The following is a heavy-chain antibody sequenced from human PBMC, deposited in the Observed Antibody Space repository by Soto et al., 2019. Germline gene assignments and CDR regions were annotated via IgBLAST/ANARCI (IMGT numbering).Heavy chain of an antibody. CDR3: ARHEYSSSSGYYYYGMDV. D-gene: IGHD6-6*01. CDR1: GGTFSSYA. CDR2: IIPIFGTA. V-gene: IGHV1-69*01. Sequence: QVQLVQSGAEVKKPGSSVKVSCKASGGTFSSYAISWVRQAPGQGLEWMGGIIPIFGTANYAQKFQGRVTITADESPSTAYMELSSLRSEDTAVYYCARHEYSSSSGYYYYGMDVWGQGTTVTVSS. J-gene: IGHJ6*02.